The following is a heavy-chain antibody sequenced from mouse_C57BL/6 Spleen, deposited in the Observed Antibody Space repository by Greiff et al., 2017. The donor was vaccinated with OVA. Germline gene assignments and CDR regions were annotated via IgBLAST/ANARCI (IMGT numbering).Heavy chain of an antibody. CDR3: ERLPFITTVSYAMDY. Sequence: VQLQQSGPELVKPGASVKISCKASGYTFTDYYMNWVKQSHGKSLEWIGDINPNNGGTSYNQKFKGKATLTVDKSSSTAYMELRSLTSEDSAVYYCERLPFITTVSYAMDYWGQGTSVTVSS. CDR2: INPNNGGT. CDR1: GYTFTDYY. D-gene: IGHD1-1*01. J-gene: IGHJ4*01. V-gene: IGHV1-26*01.